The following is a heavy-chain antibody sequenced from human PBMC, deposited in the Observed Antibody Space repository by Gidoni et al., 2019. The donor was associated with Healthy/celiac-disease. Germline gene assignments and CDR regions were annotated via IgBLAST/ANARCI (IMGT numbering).Heavy chain of an antibody. CDR1: GYTFTGYY. D-gene: IGHD6-6*01. CDR3: AREYSSSLVYYYYYGMDV. J-gene: IGHJ6*02. Sequence: QVQLVQSGAEVKKPGASVKVSCKASGYTFTGYYMHWVRQAPGQGLEWMGWINPNSGGTNYAQKFQGRVTRTRDTSTSTAYMELSRLRSDDTAVYYCAREYSSSLVYYYYYGMDVWGQGTTVTVSS. CDR2: INPNSGGT. V-gene: IGHV1-2*02.